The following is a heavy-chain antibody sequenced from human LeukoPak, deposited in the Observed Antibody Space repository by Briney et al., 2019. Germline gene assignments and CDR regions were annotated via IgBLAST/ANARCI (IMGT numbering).Heavy chain of an antibody. CDR3: ARDQSNYFDY. CDR1: GFTFSSYW. V-gene: IGHV3-7*01. J-gene: IGHJ4*02. CDR2: IKQDGSEK. Sequence: PGGSLRLSCAASGFTFSSYWVSWVRQAPGKGLEWVANIKQDGSEKYYVDSVKGRFTISRDNAKNSLYLQMNSLRAEDTAVYYCARDQSNYFDYWGQGTLVTVSS.